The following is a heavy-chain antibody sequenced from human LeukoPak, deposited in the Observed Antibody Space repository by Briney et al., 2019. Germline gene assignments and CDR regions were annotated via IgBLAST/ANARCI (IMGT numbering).Heavy chain of an antibody. J-gene: IGHJ4*02. V-gene: IGHV1-8*03. Sequence: GASVKVSCKASGYTFTGYYIHWVRQAPGQGLEWMGWMNPNSGNTGYAQKFQGRVTITRNTSISTAYMELSRLRSDDTAVYYCARARDSTLAAACLDYWGQGTLVTVSS. D-gene: IGHD6-13*01. CDR1: GYTFTGYY. CDR2: MNPNSGNT. CDR3: ARARDSTLAAACLDY.